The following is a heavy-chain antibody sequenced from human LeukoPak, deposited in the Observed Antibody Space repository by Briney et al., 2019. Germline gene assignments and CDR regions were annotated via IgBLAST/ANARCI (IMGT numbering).Heavy chain of an antibody. Sequence: PSETLSLTCSVSGGSISSYYWSWIRQPPGKGLEWIGYIYHSGSTSYNPSLKSRVTISVDTSKNQFSLKLSSVTAADTAVYYCAREDRYCTSTSCFPVYFDYWGQGTLVTVSS. CDR2: IYHSGST. D-gene: IGHD2-2*01. CDR1: GGSISSYY. J-gene: IGHJ4*02. CDR3: AREDRYCTSTSCFPVYFDY. V-gene: IGHV4-59*01.